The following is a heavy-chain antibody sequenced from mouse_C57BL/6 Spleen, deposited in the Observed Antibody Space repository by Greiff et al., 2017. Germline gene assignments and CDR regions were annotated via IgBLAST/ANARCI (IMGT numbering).Heavy chain of an antibody. Sequence: QVQLQQSGAELARPGASVKMSCKASGYTFTSYTMHWVKQRPGQGLEWIGYINPSSGYTKYNQKFKDKATLTADKSSSTAYMQLSSLTAEDSAVYYCARRAYYGNYGYAMDYWGQGTSGTVSA. CDR3: ARRAYYGNYGYAMDY. D-gene: IGHD2-10*01. J-gene: IGHJ4*01. CDR2: INPSSGYT. CDR1: GYTFTSYT. V-gene: IGHV1-4*01.